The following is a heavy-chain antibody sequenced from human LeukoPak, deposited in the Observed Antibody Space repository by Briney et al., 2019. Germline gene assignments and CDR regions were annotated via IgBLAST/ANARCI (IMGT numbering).Heavy chain of an antibody. J-gene: IGHJ6*03. CDR3: ARSASGSYPYYYYYYMDV. V-gene: IGHV1-18*01. Sequence: ASVKVSCKASGYTFTSYGINWVRQAPGQGLEWMGWISAYNGNTNYAQKLQGRVTMTTDTSTSTAYMELRSLRSDDTAVYYCARSASGSYPYYYYYYMDVWGKGTTVTISS. D-gene: IGHD1-26*01. CDR2: ISAYNGNT. CDR1: GYTFTSYG.